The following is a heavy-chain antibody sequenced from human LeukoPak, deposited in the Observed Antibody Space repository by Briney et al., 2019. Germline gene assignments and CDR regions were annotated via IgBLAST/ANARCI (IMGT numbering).Heavy chain of an antibody. Sequence: GASVKVSCKASGYTFTSYDINWVRQATGQGLEWMGWMNPNSGNTGYAQKFQGRVTMTRNTSISTAYMELSSLRSEDTAVYYCARGRIRYGSGDNWFDPWGQGTLVTDSS. J-gene: IGHJ5*02. CDR3: ARGRIRYGSGDNWFDP. CDR2: MNPNSGNT. V-gene: IGHV1-8*01. CDR1: GYTFTSYD. D-gene: IGHD3-10*01.